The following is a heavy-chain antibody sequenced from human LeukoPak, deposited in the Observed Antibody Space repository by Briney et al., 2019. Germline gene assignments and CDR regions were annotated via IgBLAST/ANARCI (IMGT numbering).Heavy chain of an antibody. V-gene: IGHV3-15*01. CDR3: ARAEVGASDY. Sequence: PGGSLRLSCAASGFTFSNAWMSWVRQAPGKGLEWVGRIKSKTDGGTTDYAAPVKGRFTISRDNSKNTLYLQMNSLRAEDTAVYYCARAEVGASDYWGQGTLVTVSS. D-gene: IGHD1-26*01. CDR2: IKSKTDGGTT. J-gene: IGHJ4*02. CDR1: GFTFSNAW.